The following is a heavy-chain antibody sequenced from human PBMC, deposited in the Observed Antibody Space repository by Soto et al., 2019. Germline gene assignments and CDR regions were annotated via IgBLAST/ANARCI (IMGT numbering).Heavy chain of an antibody. CDR2: IAGGGGAT. Sequence: PGGSLRLSCAASGFTFTTYAMSWVRQAPGKGLEWVSTIAGGGGATYYADSVKGRFTISSDTSKNTVYLQMNSLRAEDAATYYCAKGGAEHQPITSLGHWGQGT. J-gene: IGHJ4*02. CDR3: AKGGAEHQPITSLGH. D-gene: IGHD5-12*01. CDR1: GFTFTTYA. V-gene: IGHV3-23*01.